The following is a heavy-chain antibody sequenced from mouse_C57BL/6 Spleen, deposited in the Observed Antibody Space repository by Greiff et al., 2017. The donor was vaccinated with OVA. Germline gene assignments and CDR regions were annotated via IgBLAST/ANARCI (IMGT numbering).Heavy chain of an antibody. CDR2: FYPGSGSI. CDR1: GYTFTEYT. V-gene: IGHV1-62-2*01. D-gene: IGHD1-1*01. Sequence: QVQLQQSGAELVKPGASVKLSCKASGYTFTEYTIHWVKQRSGQGLEWIGWFYPGSGSIKYNEKFKDKATLTAANSSSAVYMELIRLTSDDSAVYFCARHEGYYVSSPWYVDVWGTGTTVTVAS. CDR3: ARHEGYYVSSPWYVDV. J-gene: IGHJ1*03.